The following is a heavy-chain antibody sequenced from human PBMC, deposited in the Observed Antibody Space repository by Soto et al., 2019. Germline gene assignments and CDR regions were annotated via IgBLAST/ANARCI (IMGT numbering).Heavy chain of an antibody. D-gene: IGHD3-3*01. V-gene: IGHV4-59*01. J-gene: IGHJ6*03. CDR3: ARDKADFWSGYYRSSDYYYYYDMDV. Sequence: PSETLALTCTVSGGSISSYYWSWIRQPPGKGLEWIGYIYYSGSTNYNPSLKSRVTISVDTSKNQFSLKLSSVTAADTAVYYCARDKADFWSGYYRSSDYYYYYDMDVWGKGTTVTVSS. CDR1: GGSISSYY. CDR2: IYYSGST.